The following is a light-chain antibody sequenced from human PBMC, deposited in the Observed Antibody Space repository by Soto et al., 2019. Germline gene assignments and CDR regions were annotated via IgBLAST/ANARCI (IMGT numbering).Light chain of an antibody. Sequence: QSALTQPASVSGSPGQSITISCTGTSSDVGGYNYVSWYQHHPGKAPKLIIYDVTNRPSGVYNPFSGSKSGNTASLTISGLQPEDGADYYCSSYTTSNTRQMGFGTGTKLTVL. V-gene: IGLV2-14*03. J-gene: IGLJ1*01. CDR1: SSDVGGYNY. CDR2: DVT. CDR3: SSYTTSNTRQMG.